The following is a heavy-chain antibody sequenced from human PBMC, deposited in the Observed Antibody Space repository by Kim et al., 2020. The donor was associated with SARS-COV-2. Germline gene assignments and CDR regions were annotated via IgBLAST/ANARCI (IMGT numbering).Heavy chain of an antibody. J-gene: IGHJ5*02. V-gene: IGHV4-59*01. Sequence: LMSHVTISVDPSKNQFSLKLSSVTAADTAVYYCARAGRDYGDYVGWFDPWGQGTLVTVSS. D-gene: IGHD4-17*01. CDR3: ARAGRDYGDYVGWFDP.